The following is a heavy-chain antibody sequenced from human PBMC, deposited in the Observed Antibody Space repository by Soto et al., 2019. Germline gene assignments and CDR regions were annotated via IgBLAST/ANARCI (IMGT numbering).Heavy chain of an antibody. CDR2: MNPNSGNT. D-gene: IGHD3-10*01. V-gene: IGHV1-8*01. CDR1: GYTFTSYD. Sequence: ASVKVSCKASGYTFTSYDINWVRQATGQGLEWMGWMNPNSGNTGYAQKFQGRVTMTRNTSISTAYMELSSLRSEDTAVYYCARGRGYGSGSYYGDWFDPWGQGTLVTVSS. J-gene: IGHJ5*02. CDR3: ARGRGYGSGSYYGDWFDP.